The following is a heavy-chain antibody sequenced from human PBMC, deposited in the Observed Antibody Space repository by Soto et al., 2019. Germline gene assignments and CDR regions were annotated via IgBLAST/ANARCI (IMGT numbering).Heavy chain of an antibody. Sequence: GASVKVSCKASGYTFTNNDVSGGRQATGQGLEWMGWMNPGSGDTGYAQKFQGRVTMTRDISIATAYMELNSLTSEDTAIYYCARMESFGSLNWFDPWGQGTLVTVSS. CDR1: GYTFTNND. V-gene: IGHV1-8*02. J-gene: IGHJ5*02. CDR2: MNPGSGDT. CDR3: ARMESFGSLNWFDP. D-gene: IGHD5-18*01.